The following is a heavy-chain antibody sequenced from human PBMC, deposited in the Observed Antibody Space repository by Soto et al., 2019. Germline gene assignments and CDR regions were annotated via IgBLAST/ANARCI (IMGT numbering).Heavy chain of an antibody. CDR3: ARGRRTAMVKKFAFDI. D-gene: IGHD5-18*01. J-gene: IGHJ3*02. CDR1: GGTFSSYA. V-gene: IGHV1-69*01. Sequence: QVQLVQSGAEVKKPGSSVKVSCKASGGTFSSYAISWVRQAPGQGLEWMGGIIPIFGTANYAQKFQGRVMITADESTSTAYMELSSLRSEDTAVYYCARGRRTAMVKKFAFDIWGQGTMVTVSS. CDR2: IIPIFGTA.